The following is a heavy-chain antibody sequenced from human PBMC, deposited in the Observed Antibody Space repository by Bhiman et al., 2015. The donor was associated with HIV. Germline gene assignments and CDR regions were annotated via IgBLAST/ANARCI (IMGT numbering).Heavy chain of an antibody. CDR3: ARGSSSSLSAERFDP. Sequence: EVQLVESGGGLVQSGGSLRLSCAASGFTFSSFWMNWVRQAPGRGLEWVANIKQDGSEKYYVDSVKGRFTISRDNAKNSLYLQMNSLRAEDTALYYCARGSSSSLSAERFDPWGQGTLVTVSS. CDR2: IKQDGSEK. D-gene: IGHD6-6*01. J-gene: IGHJ5*02. V-gene: IGHV3-7*04. CDR1: GFTFSSFW.